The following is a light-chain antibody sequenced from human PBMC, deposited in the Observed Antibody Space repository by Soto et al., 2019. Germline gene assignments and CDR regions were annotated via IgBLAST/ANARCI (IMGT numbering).Light chain of an antibody. J-gene: IGKJ1*01. Sequence: EIVLTQSPGTLSLSPGERATLSCRASQSVSNNYLAWYQQKPGQAPRLLISGASNRATGIPDRFSGSGSGTDFTLAISRLEPEDFAVYYCQQRSNWPPWTFGQGTRVEIK. V-gene: IGKV3D-20*02. CDR3: QQRSNWPPWT. CDR2: GAS. CDR1: QSVSNNY.